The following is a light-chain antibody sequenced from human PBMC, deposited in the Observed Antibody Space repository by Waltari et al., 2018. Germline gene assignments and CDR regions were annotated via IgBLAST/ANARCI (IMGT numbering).Light chain of an antibody. J-gene: IGLJ3*02. CDR3: CSYRYGDTWV. CDR1: SSDIGDSNY. Sequence: QSALTQPASVSGSPGQSITISCTGTSSDIGDSNYVSWFQQLPGKVPKLIIYDVNNRPSGVFSRFSGSKSDNTASLSISGLQAEDEADYYCCSYRYGDTWVFGGGTKLTVL. CDR2: DVN. V-gene: IGLV2-14*03.